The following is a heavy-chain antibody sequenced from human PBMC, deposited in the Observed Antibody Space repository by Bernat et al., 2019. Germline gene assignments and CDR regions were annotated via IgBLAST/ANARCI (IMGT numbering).Heavy chain of an antibody. CDR2: IYSGGST. CDR3: ARGLLWFGEYYDY. J-gene: IGHJ4*02. Sequence: EVQLVESGGGLVQPGGSLRLSCAASGFTVSSNYMSWVRQAPGKGLEWVSVIYSGGSTYYADSVKGRFTISRDNSKNTLYLQMNSLRAEDTAVYYCARGLLWFGEYYDYWGQGTLVTISS. CDR1: GFTVSSNY. D-gene: IGHD3-10*01. V-gene: IGHV3-66*01.